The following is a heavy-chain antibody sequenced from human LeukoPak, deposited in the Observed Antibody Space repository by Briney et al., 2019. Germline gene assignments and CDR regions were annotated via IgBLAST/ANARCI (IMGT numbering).Heavy chain of an antibody. D-gene: IGHD4-23*01. J-gene: IGHJ4*02. CDR3: AKDKGTTVVTPAEFDY. CDR2: IRYDGSNK. Sequence: GGSLRLSCAASGFTFSSYGMHWVRQAPGKGLEWVAFIRYDGSNKYYADSVKGRFTIFRDNSKNTLYLQMNSLRAEDTAVYYCAKDKGTTVVTPAEFDYWGQGTLVTVSS. V-gene: IGHV3-30*02. CDR1: GFTFSSYG.